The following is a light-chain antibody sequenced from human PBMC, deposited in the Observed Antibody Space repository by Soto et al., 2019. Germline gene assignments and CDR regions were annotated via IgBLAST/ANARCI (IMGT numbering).Light chain of an antibody. CDR3: QQYGSSPQT. Sequence: EIVLTQSPGTLSLSPGERATLSCRASQSVSSSYLAWYQQKPGQAPRLLIYGASSRATGIPDRFSGSGSGTDFTLTISRLEPEDFAVYYCQQYGSSPQTFGGGPRWIS. CDR2: GAS. CDR1: QSVSSSY. V-gene: IGKV3-20*01. J-gene: IGKJ4*01.